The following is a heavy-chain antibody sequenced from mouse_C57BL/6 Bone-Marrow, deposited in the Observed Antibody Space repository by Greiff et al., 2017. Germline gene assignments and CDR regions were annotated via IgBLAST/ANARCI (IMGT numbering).Heavy chain of an antibody. CDR3: ARVLPITTLFDY. V-gene: IGHV1-81*01. CDR1: GYTFTSYG. Sequence: QVQLQQSGAELARPGASVKLSCKASGYTFTSYGISWVKQRTGQGLEWIGEIYPRSGNTYYNEKLKGKATLTADKSSNTAYMQLSSLTTEDSAIYYCARVLPITTLFDYWGQGTTLTVSS. CDR2: IYPRSGNT. D-gene: IGHD1-1*01. J-gene: IGHJ2*01.